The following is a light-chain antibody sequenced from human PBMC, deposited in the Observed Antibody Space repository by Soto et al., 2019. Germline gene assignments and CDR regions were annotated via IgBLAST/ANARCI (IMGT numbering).Light chain of an antibody. CDR2: APS. CDR3: QQFGNSPET. CDR1: QSVSSGY. J-gene: IGKJ1*01. Sequence: EIGLTQSPGTLALSPGERATLSCRPSQSVSSGYLAGYQQKPGQAPSLLIYAPSSRATGIPDRFSGSGSGTDFSLTISRLEPEDFAVYYCQQFGNSPETFGQGTKVDIK. V-gene: IGKV3-20*01.